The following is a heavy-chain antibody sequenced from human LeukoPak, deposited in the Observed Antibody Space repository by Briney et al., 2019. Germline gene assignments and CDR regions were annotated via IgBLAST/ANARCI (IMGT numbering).Heavy chain of an antibody. J-gene: IGHJ4*02. D-gene: IGHD3-22*01. V-gene: IGHV3-23*01. CDR3: ARDPRGPTGFDSGGRDSFDY. CDR1: GFTFSSYW. Sequence: GGSLRLSCAASGFTFSSYWMHWVRQAPGKGLEWVSAISGSGGSTYYADSVKGRFTISRDNSKNTLYLQMNTLRAEDTAVYYCARDPRGPTGFDSGGRDSFDYWGQGTLVTVSS. CDR2: ISGSGGST.